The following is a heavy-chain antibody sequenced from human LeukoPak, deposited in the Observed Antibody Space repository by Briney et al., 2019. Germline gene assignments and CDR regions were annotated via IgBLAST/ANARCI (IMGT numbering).Heavy chain of an antibody. CDR3: ARVERYESILDAFDI. CDR2: IYYSERT. J-gene: IGHJ3*02. V-gene: IGHV4-38-2*02. CDR1: GHSISSGYY. Sequence: SETLSLTCTVSGHSISSGYYWGWIRQPPGKGLEWIGYIYYSERTYYNPSLKSRVTISVDTSKNQFSLKLSSVTAADTAVYYCARVERYESILDAFDIWGRGTMVTVSS. D-gene: IGHD2-21*01.